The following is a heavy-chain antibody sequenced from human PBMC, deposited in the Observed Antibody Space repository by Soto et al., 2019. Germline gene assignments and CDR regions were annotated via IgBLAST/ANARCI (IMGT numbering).Heavy chain of an antibody. D-gene: IGHD6-13*01. CDR2: IWYDGSNK. J-gene: IGHJ6*02. CDR3: ARDRGSSRYYGMAV. Sequence: QPGGSLRLSCAASGFTFSSYGMHWVRQAPGKGLEWVAVIWYDGSNKYYADSVKGRFTISRDNSKNTLYLQMNSLRAEDTAVYYCARDRGSSRYYGMAVWGQGTTVTVTS. V-gene: IGHV3-33*01. CDR1: GFTFSSYG.